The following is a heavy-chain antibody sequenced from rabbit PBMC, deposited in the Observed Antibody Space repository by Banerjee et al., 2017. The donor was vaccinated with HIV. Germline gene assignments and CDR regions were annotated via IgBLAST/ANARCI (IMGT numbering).Heavy chain of an antibody. J-gene: IGHJ4*01. CDR2: ISTGDGST. CDR1: AFSFSNKYV. CDR3: ARDLAGVIGWNFGL. V-gene: IGHV1S45*01. Sequence: QEQLEESGGDLVKPEGSLTLTCTASAFSFSNKYVMCWVRQAPGKGLEWIGYISTGDGSTWYASWAKGRFTISKTSTTVTLQMTSLTAADTATYFCARDLAGVIGWNFGLWGQGTLVTVS. D-gene: IGHD4-1*01.